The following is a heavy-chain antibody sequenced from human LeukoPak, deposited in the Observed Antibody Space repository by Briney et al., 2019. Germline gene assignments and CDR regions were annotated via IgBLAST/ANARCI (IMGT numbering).Heavy chain of an antibody. V-gene: IGHV3-23*01. CDR1: GFTFSSYS. J-gene: IGHJ5*02. CDR3: AKGGSIVLMVYAIA. CDR2: ISGSGGST. Sequence: GGSLRLSCAASGFTFSSYSMNWVRQAPGKGLEWVSAISGSGGSTYYADSVKGRFTISRDNSKNTLYLQMNSLRAEDTAVYYCAKGGSIVLMVYAIAWGQGTLVTVSS. D-gene: IGHD2-8*01.